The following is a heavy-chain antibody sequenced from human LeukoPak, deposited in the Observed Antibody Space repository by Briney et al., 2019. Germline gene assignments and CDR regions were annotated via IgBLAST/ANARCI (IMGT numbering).Heavy chain of an antibody. CDR3: ARHARIAAAGIYYYYGMDV. J-gene: IGHJ6*02. CDR1: GGSIRSSSYY. CDR2: IYYSGST. D-gene: IGHD6-13*01. V-gene: IGHV4-39*01. Sequence: QTLSLTCTVSGGSIRSSSYYWGWIRQPPGKGLEWTGSIYYSGSTYYNPSIKDTVTSSIDTSKNQFSLKLSSVTAADTAVYYCARHARIAAAGIYYYYGMDVWGQGTTGSVSS.